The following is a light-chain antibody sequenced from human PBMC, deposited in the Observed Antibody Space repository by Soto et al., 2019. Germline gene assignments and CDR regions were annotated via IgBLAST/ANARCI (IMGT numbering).Light chain of an antibody. J-gene: IGKJ1*01. V-gene: IGKV3-15*01. CDR3: QQYNNWPGT. Sequence: EILMTQSPGSLSVSPGGRATLSCRASQSVISILAWYQQKPGQAPTLLIFGASIRATGIPARFSGSGSGTEFTLTIGSLQSEDCALYYCQQYNNWPGTFGQGTKVDIK. CDR2: GAS. CDR1: QSVISI.